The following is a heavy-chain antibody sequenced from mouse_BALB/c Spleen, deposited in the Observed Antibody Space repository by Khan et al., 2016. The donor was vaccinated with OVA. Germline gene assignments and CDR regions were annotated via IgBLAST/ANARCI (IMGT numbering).Heavy chain of an antibody. CDR3: ARGRAY. J-gene: IGHJ3*01. Sequence: EVQLQESGPGLVKPSQSLSLTCTVTGYSITSDYAWNWIRQFPGNKLEWMGYINYSGRTSYTPSLKSRFSITRDTSKNQFFLQLNSVTTEDTATYFWARGRAYWGQGTLVTVSA. V-gene: IGHV3-2*02. CDR2: INYSGRT. CDR1: GYSITSDYA. D-gene: IGHD3-3*01.